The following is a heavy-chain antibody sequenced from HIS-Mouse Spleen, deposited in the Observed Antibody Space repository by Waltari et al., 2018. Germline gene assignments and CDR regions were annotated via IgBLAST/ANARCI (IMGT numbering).Heavy chain of an antibody. V-gene: IGHV3-30*18. CDR1: GFPFRSLG. Sequence: QVQLVESGGGVVQPGRSLRLSCAASGFPFRSLGLHWVRQAPGKGLEWVAVISYDGSNKYYADSVKGRFTISRDNSKNTLYLQMNSLRAEDTAVYYCAKVNSGSYYFDYWGQGTLVTVSS. J-gene: IGHJ4*02. D-gene: IGHD1-26*01. CDR2: ISYDGSNK. CDR3: AKVNSGSYYFDY.